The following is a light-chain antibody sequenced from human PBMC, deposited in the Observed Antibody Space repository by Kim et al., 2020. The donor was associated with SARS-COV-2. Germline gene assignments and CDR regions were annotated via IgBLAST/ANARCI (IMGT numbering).Light chain of an antibody. Sequence: QPASISCQPSQSLIHPDGNTYLSWFHQRPDQSPRRLINKVSDRDSGVPDRIGGGGSDTYFTLSISRMEVADLGVYYCMQGTEWPRTFGQGTKLEI. CDR1: QSLIHPDGNTY. CDR3: MQGTEWPRT. CDR2: KVS. V-gene: IGKV2-30*02. J-gene: IGKJ2*02.